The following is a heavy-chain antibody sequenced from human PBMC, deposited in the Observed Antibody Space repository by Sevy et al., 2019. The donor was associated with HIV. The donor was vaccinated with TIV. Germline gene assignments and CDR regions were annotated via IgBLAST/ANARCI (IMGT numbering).Heavy chain of an antibody. CDR1: GFTFSTYA. CDR3: AREAYYYDSREENWFDP. CDR2: ISRSSTG. V-gene: IGHV3-48*02. Sequence: GGSLRLSCEVSGFTFSTYAFHWVRQAPGKGLEWVSSISRSSTGYYADSVRGRFTISRDNVKNSLYLEMNTLRDEDTAVYYCAREAYYYDSREENWFDPWGQGTLVTVSS. J-gene: IGHJ5*02. D-gene: IGHD3-22*01.